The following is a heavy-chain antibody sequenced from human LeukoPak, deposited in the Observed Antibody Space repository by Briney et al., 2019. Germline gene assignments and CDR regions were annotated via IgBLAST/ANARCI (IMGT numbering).Heavy chain of an antibody. Sequence: GGSLRLSCAASGFTFSSYGMHWVRQAPGKGLEWVAFIRYDGSNKYYADSVKGRFTISRDNSKNTLYLQMNSLRAEDTAVYYCAKGGYCSGGSCHTPADWFDPWGQGTLVTVSS. CDR2: IRYDGSNK. J-gene: IGHJ5*02. CDR3: AKGGYCSGGSCHTPADWFDP. D-gene: IGHD2-15*01. V-gene: IGHV3-30*02. CDR1: GFTFSSYG.